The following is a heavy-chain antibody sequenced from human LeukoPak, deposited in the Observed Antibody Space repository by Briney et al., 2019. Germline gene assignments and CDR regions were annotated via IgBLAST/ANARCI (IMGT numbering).Heavy chain of an antibody. D-gene: IGHD2-21*01. CDR2: ISGSGGRA. CDR1: GCNFRGYA. Sequence: SGGSLRLSCAASGCNFRGYAMSWVRQAPGKGLEWVAAISGSGGRAHYADSVRGRFTISRDNTQNTLQLQMHSLRAADTAVYYCAKEVVMGETNYYYYGMDVWGQGTTVTVSS. V-gene: IGHV3-23*01. J-gene: IGHJ6*02. CDR3: AKEVVMGETNYYYYGMDV.